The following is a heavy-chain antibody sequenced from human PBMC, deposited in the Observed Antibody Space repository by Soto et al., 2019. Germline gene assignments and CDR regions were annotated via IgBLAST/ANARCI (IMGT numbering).Heavy chain of an antibody. V-gene: IGHV1-3*05. D-gene: IGHD2-21*02. J-gene: IGHJ4*02. Sequence: QVQLVQSGAEEKKPGASVKVSCKASGYTFTSYAMHWVRQAPGQRLEWMGWINAGNGNTKYSQKFQGRVTITRDTSASTAYMELSSLRSEDTAVYYCARRFVVVPALDYWGQGTLVTVSS. CDR2: INAGNGNT. CDR1: GYTFTSYA. CDR3: ARRFVVVPALDY.